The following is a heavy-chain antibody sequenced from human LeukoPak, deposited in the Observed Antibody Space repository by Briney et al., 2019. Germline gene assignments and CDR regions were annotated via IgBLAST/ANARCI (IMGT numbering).Heavy chain of an antibody. CDR3: AREASGSYFHN. J-gene: IGHJ1*01. Sequence: GGSLRLSCAASGFTFSSYWMSWVRQAPGKGLEWISLIRTDDSTYYADSVKGRFTISRDTSRNTLYLQMNILRAEGTAVYYCAREASGSYFHNWGQGTLVTVSS. D-gene: IGHD1-26*01. CDR2: IRTDDST. V-gene: IGHV3-53*01. CDR1: GFTFSSYW.